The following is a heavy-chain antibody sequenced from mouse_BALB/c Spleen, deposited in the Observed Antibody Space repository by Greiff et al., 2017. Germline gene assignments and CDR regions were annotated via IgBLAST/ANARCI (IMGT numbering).Heavy chain of an antibody. V-gene: IGHV3-2*02. CDR3: AREGYENYAMDY. D-gene: IGHD2-10*02. CDR2: ISYSGST. J-gene: IGHJ4*01. Sequence: EVQLVESGPGLVKPSQSLSLTCTVTGYSITSDYAWNWIRQFPGNKLEWMGYISYSGSTSYNPSLKSRISITRDTSKNQFFLQLNSVTTEDTATYYCAREGYENYAMDYWGQGTSVTVSS. CDR1: GYSITSDYA.